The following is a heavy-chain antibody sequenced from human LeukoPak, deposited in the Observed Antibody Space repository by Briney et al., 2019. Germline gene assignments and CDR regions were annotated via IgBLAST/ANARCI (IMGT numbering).Heavy chain of an antibody. CDR1: GFTFSSYS. D-gene: IGHD1-26*01. CDR2: ISSSSNTI. J-gene: IGHJ3*02. Sequence: GGSLRLSCAASGFTFSSYSMNWVRQAPGKGREWVSYISSSSNTIYYADSVKGRFTISRDNAKNSLYLQMNSLRAEDTAVYYCARDGVGASRAFDIWGQGTMVTVSS. CDR3: ARDGVGASRAFDI. V-gene: IGHV3-48*01.